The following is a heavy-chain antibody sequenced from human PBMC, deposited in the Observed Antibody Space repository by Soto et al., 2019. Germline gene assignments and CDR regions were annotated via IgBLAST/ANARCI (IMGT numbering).Heavy chain of an antibody. CDR3: ATVLRGVVNWFAP. CDR1: GDTFTNFG. CDR2: IATYNSNR. Sequence: HLVQSGPEVKKPGASITVSCKTSGDTFTNFGLSWVRQAPGQGLEWMGWIATYNSNRNYAPKFQGRLTLTTDTSTITAYMELKSLRYDDTAVYYCATVLRGVVNWFAPWGQGTLVTVSS. J-gene: IGHJ5*02. V-gene: IGHV1-18*01. D-gene: IGHD3-10*01.